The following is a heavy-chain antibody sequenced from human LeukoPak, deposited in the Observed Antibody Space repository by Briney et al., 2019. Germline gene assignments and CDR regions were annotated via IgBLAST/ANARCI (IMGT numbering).Heavy chain of an antibody. V-gene: IGHV3-30*03. CDR1: GFTFSSYG. Sequence: GRSLRLSCAASGFTFSSYGMHWVRQAPGKGLEWVAVISYDGSNKYYADSVKGRFTISRDNSKNTLYLQMNSVRAEDTAVYYCARDSFWAWSRPNNWFDPWGQGTLVTVSS. CDR3: ARDSFWAWSRPNNWFDP. J-gene: IGHJ5*02. D-gene: IGHD3-3*01. CDR2: ISYDGSNK.